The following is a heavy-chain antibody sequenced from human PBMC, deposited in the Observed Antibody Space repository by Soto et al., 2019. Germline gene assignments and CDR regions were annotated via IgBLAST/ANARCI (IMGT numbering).Heavy chain of an antibody. CDR3: ARDSGFQGTICGMDV. J-gene: IGHJ6*02. Sequence: QAPGKGLEWVSYISSSGSTIYYADSVRGRFTISRDNAKHSLYLQLYRLIAEDRAVYYCARDSGFQGTICGMDVWGRGRTVTVS. D-gene: IGHD3-3*01. CDR2: ISSSGSTI. V-gene: IGHV3-48*03.